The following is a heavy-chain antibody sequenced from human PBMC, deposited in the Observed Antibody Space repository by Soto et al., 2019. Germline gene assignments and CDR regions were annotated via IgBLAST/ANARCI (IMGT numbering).Heavy chain of an antibody. Sequence: QVQLVQSGAEVKKPGASVKVSCKASGYTFTGYYMHWVRQAPGQGLEWMGWINPNSGGTNYAQKFQGWVTMTRDTSIRTAYMELSRLRSDDTAVYYCAREKRDYGDYVRRFDYWGQGTLVTVSS. CDR1: GYTFTGYY. V-gene: IGHV1-2*04. J-gene: IGHJ4*02. CDR3: AREKRDYGDYVRRFDY. CDR2: INPNSGGT. D-gene: IGHD4-17*01.